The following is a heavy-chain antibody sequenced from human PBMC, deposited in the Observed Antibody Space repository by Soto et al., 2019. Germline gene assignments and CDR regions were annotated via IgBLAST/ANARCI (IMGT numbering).Heavy chain of an antibody. V-gene: IGHV4-34*02. J-gene: IGHJ4*02. CDR2: INHSGST. CDR3: AGNIVATISSFDY. CDR1: GESFSGYY. Sequence: QVQLQQWGAGLLKPSETLSLTCAVYGESFSGYYWSWIRQPPGKGLVWIGEINHSGSTNYNPSLKSRVTMSVDTSTNQFSLKLSSVTAADTAMYYCAGNIVATISSFDYWGQGTLVTVSS. D-gene: IGHD5-12*01.